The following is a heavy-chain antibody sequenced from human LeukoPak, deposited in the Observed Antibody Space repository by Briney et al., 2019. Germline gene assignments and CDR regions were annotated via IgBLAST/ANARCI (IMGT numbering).Heavy chain of an antibody. CDR1: GFPFSSHA. V-gene: IGHV3-23*01. CDR3: AKDLVPYGDYVPGY. J-gene: IGHJ4*02. CDR2: ISGSGGST. D-gene: IGHD4-17*01. Sequence: GALRPSCAAPGFPFSSHAMSWVPPAPGEGLGWVPAISGSGGSTYYADSVKGRFTISRDNSKNTLYLQMNSLRAEDTAVYYCAKDLVPYGDYVPGYWGQGTLVTVSS.